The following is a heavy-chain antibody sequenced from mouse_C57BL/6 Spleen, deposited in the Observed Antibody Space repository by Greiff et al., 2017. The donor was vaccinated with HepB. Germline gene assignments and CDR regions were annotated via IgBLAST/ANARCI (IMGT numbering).Heavy chain of an antibody. Sequence: VKPGASVKMSCKASGYTFTDYYMNWVKQSHGKSLEWIGVINPYNGGTSYNQKFKGKATLTVDKSSSTAYMELNSLTSEDSAVYYCARRYYGSDWYFDVWGTGTTVTVSS. D-gene: IGHD1-1*01. J-gene: IGHJ1*03. CDR3: ARRYYGSDWYFDV. CDR1: GYTFTDYY. V-gene: IGHV1-19*01. CDR2: INPYNGGT.